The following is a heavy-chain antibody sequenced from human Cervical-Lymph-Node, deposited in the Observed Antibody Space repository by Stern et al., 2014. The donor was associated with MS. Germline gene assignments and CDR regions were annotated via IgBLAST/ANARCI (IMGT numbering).Heavy chain of an antibody. CDR1: GFTFSTNA. V-gene: IGHV3-30*14. CDR2: ISYDGRDK. D-gene: IGHD4-17*01. J-gene: IGHJ6*02. CDR3: AREGPYGDRSTYSYFGVDV. Sequence: VHLVESGGGVVQPGTSLRLSCAASGFTFSTNAMHWVRQAPGKGLAWVAVISYDGRDKNYADSVKGRFTISRDNSQNTLFLQVNGLRGEDTALYYCAREGPYGDRSTYSYFGVDVWGQGTTVTVSS.